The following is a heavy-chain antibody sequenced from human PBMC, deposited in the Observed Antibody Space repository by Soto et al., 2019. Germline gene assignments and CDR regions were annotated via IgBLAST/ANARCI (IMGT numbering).Heavy chain of an antibody. CDR1: GYTFTSYD. V-gene: IGHV1-8*01. CDR2: MNPNSGNT. D-gene: IGHD3-16*01. CDR3: ARGLDPWGGDNSMDV. Sequence: QVQLVQSGAEVKKPGASVKVSCKASGYTFTSYDINWVRQATGQGLEWMGWMNPNSGNTGYAQKFQGRVTMTRNTARSTAYRGMSSRRAEDTHVYYCARGLDPWGGDNSMDVSGQGTTVTVSS. J-gene: IGHJ6*02.